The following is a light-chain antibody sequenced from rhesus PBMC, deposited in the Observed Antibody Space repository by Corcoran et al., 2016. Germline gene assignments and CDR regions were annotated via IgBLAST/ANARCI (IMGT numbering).Light chain of an antibody. V-gene: IGKV1-28*03. CDR3: LRHNSYPYS. CDR2: AAS. Sequence: DIQMTQSPSPLSASVGDTVTITCRASQGISSYLNWFQQKPGKAPKLLIYAASILERGVPSRFSGRGSGTDFTLPIPRLRPTYFAVYYCLRHNSYPYSFGQGTKVEVK. J-gene: IGKJ2*01. CDR1: QGISSY.